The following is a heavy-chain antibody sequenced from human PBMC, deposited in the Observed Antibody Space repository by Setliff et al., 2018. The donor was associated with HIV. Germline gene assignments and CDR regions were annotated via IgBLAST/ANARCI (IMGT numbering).Heavy chain of an antibody. Sequence: SETLSLTCTVSGGSIGSGGYYWSWIRQHPGQGLEWIGYIYYSGSTYYNPSFKRRLSISVDTSKNQFSLKLSSLTAADTAVYYCARSTYYFDSSGYKYNWFDPWGEGTRVTVAS. J-gene: IGHJ5*02. D-gene: IGHD3-22*01. CDR1: GGSIGSGGYY. CDR3: ARSTYYFDSSGYKYNWFDP. CDR2: IYYSGST. V-gene: IGHV4-31*03.